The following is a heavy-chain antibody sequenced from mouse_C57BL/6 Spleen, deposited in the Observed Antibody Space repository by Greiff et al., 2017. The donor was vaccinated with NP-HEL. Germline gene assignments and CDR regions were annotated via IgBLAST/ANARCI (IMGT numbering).Heavy chain of an antibody. CDR2: INPYNGGT. J-gene: IGHJ1*03. D-gene: IGHD1-1*01. V-gene: IGHV1-19*01. Sequence: EVKLQESGPVLVKPGASVKMSCKASGYTFTDYYMNWVKQSHGKSLEWIGVINPYNGGTSYNQKFKGKATLTVDKSSSTAYMELNSLTSEDSAVYYCARKGGSSFYWYFDVWGTGTTVTVSS. CDR3: ARKGGSSFYWYFDV. CDR1: GYTFTDYY.